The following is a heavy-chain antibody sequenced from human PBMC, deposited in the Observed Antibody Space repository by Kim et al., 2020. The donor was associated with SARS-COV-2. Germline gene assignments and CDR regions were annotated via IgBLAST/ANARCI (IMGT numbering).Heavy chain of an antibody. CDR3: ARHHGGSSSGWFFDY. V-gene: IGHV4-39*01. CDR2: IYYSGST. J-gene: IGHJ4*02. CDR1: GGSISSSSYY. D-gene: IGHD6-19*01. Sequence: SETLSLTCTVSGGSISSSSYYWGWIRQPPGKGLEWIGSIYYSGSTYYNPSLKSRVTISVDTSKNQFSLKLSSVTAADTAVYYCARHHGGSSSGWFFDYWGQGTLVTVSS.